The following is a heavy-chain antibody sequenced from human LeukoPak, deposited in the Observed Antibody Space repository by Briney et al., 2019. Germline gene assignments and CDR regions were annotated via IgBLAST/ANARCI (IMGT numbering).Heavy chain of an antibody. V-gene: IGHV3-30-3*01. J-gene: IGHJ5*02. D-gene: IGHD2-21*02. CDR3: ARVSERLLPSFKWFDP. Sequence: GGSLRLSCAASGLTFSTYGMNWVRQAPGKGLEWVAVISYDGSNKYYADSAKGRFTISRDNSKNTLYLQMNSLRPEDTALYYCARVSERLLPSFKWFDPWGQGTLVTVSS. CDR1: GLTFSTYG. CDR2: ISYDGSNK.